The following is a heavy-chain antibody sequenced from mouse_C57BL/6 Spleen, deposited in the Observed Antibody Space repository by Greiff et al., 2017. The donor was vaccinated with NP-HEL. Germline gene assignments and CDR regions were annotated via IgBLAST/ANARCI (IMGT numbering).Heavy chain of an antibody. CDR2: ISYDGSN. CDR3: ARTVVATPAWFAY. J-gene: IGHJ3*01. V-gene: IGHV3-6*01. Sequence: VQLKESGPGLVKPSQSLSLTCSVTGYSITSGYYWNWIRQFPGNKLEWMGYISYDGSNNYNPSLKNRISITRDTSKNQFFLKLNSVTTEDTATYYCARTVVATPAWFAYWGQGTLVTVSA. CDR1: GYSITSGYY. D-gene: IGHD1-1*01.